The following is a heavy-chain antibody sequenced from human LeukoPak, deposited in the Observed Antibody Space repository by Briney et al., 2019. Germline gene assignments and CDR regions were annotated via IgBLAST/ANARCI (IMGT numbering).Heavy chain of an antibody. V-gene: IGHV3-21*01. D-gene: IGHD3-10*01. J-gene: IGHJ4*02. CDR2: ISSSSSYI. CDR3: ARYGSVVRGVSREGYYFDY. CDR1: GFTFSSYS. Sequence: GGSLRLSCAASGFTFSSYSMNWVRQAPGKGLEWVSSISSSSSYIYYADSVKGRFTISRDNAKNSLYLQMNSLRAEDTAVYYCARYGSVVRGVSREGYYFDYWGQGTLVTVSS.